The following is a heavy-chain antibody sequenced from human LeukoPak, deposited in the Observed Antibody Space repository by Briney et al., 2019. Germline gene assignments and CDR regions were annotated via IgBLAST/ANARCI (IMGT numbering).Heavy chain of an antibody. D-gene: IGHD1-26*01. Sequence: GGSLRLSCAASGFTFTNYAMSWVRQAPGKGLEWVSAVSGSASSTYDADSVKGRFTISRDNSRNTVYLEMNSLRAEDTAVYYCASGSGYSGFGYWGQGTLVTVSS. CDR3: ASGSGYSGFGY. CDR1: GFTFTNYA. J-gene: IGHJ4*02. V-gene: IGHV3-23*01. CDR2: VSGSASST.